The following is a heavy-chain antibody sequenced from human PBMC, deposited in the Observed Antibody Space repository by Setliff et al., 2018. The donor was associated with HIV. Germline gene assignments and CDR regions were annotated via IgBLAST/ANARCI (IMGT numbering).Heavy chain of an antibody. CDR1: GHTFINYY. CDR3: AGFSSQFSECRKDYFEY. J-gene: IGHJ4*02. Sequence: ASVKVSCKAPGHTFINYYIHWVRQAPGQGLEWMGWITPNSGGTEYAGKFQGRVTLTRDTSINTAYMEVTRLTSDDTAVYYCAGFSSQFSECRKDYFEYWGQGSLVTVSS. CDR2: ITPNSGGT. V-gene: IGHV1-2*02. D-gene: IGHD3-3*01.